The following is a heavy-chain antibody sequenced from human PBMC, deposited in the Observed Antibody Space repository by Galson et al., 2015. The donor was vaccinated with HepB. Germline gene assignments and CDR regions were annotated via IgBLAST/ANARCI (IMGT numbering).Heavy chain of an antibody. V-gene: IGHV3-9*01. D-gene: IGHD3-9*01. CDR2: INWNSGNI. CDR3: AKLSNYDILTGYPLGAFDM. J-gene: IGHJ3*02. CDR1: GFTFDDYA. Sequence: SLRLSCAASGFTFDDYAMHWVRQAPGKGLEWVSGINWNSGNIAYADSMKGRFTISRDNAKNSLYLQMNSLRAEDTALYYCAKLSNYDILTGYPLGAFDMWGQGTMVTVSS.